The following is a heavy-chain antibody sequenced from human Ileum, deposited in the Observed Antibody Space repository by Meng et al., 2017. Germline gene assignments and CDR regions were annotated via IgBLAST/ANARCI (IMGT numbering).Heavy chain of an antibody. J-gene: IGHJ4*02. CDR3: ARTPLYSGSYYFDP. D-gene: IGHD1-26*01. V-gene: IGHV4-61*03. CDR1: GDSVSSDNYY. CDR2: VYYSGHT. Sequence: QVPLQEAGPGRVRPSETLSLTFSGSGDSVSSDNYYWSWIRQPPGKGLEWIGYVYYSGHTDCNPSLKSRLSISIDTSKNHFSLKLSSVTAADTAVYYCARTPLYSGSYYFDPWGQGALVTVSS.